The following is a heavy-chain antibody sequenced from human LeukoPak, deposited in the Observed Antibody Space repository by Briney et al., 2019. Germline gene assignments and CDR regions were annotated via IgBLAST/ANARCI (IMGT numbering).Heavy chain of an antibody. CDR3: AKGTLVVARPYYFDY. Sequence: GGSLRLSCAASGFPFSSYAMTWVRLSPGKGLEWVSSIRPGADKTYYADSVRGRFTLSRDNSKNTLYLQMNSLRAEDTAVYYCAKGTLVVARPYYFDYWGQGTLVTVSS. CDR2: IRPGADKT. V-gene: IGHV3-23*01. J-gene: IGHJ4*02. CDR1: GFPFSSYA. D-gene: IGHD2-15*01.